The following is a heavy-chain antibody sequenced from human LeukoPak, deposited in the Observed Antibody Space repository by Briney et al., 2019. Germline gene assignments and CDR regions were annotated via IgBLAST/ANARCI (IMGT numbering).Heavy chain of an antibody. CDR1: TFTFDDYA. CDR3: ATDRGIVVVPAAILEY. J-gene: IGHJ4*02. D-gene: IGHD2-2*01. V-gene: IGHV3-23*01. Sequence: GGSLRLSCAASTFTFDDYAMHWVRQAPGKGLEWVSGISGSGGSTYYADAVKGRFTISRDNSKNTLYLQMNSLRAEDTAVYYCATDRGIVVVPAAILEYWGQGTLVTVSS. CDR2: ISGSGGST.